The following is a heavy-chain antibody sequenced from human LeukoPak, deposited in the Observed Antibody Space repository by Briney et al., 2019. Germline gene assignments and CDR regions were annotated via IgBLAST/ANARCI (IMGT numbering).Heavy chain of an antibody. CDR3: AKVGGSYGPGYYYYMDV. J-gene: IGHJ6*03. Sequence: GGSLRLSCAASGFTVSSNYMSWVRQAPGKGLEWVSVIYSGGSTYYADSVKGRFTISRDNSKNTLYLQMNSLRAEDTAVYYCAKVGGSYGPGYYYYMDVWGKGTTVTVSS. V-gene: IGHV3-53*05. CDR2: IYSGGST. D-gene: IGHD1-26*01. CDR1: GFTVSSNY.